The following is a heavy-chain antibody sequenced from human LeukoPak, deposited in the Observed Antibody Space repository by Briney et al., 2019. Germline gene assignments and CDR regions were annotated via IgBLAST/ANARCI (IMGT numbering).Heavy chain of an antibody. V-gene: IGHV1-69-2*01. CDR3: ATVGDGYNSSPGDVDY. CDR2: VDPEDGET. CDR1: EYTFTDYY. J-gene: IGHJ4*02. Sequence: ASVKVSCKVSEYTFTDYYMHWVQQAPGKGLEWMGLVDPEDGETIYAEKFQGRVTITADTSTDTAYMELSSLRSEDTAVYYCATVGDGYNSSPGDVDYWGQGTLVTVSS. D-gene: IGHD5-24*01.